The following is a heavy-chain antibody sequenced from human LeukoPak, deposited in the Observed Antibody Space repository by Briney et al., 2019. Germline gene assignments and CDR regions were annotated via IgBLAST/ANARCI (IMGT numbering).Heavy chain of an antibody. Sequence: SETLSLTCTVSGGSISGSSSYWGWIRQPPGKGLEWIGSMYYSGSTYYNPSLPSRVTKSVDTSKNQFSLKVISVTAADTAVYYCARVSGSYFYYYYMDVWAKGPRSPSP. J-gene: IGHJ6*03. V-gene: IGHV4-39*07. CDR2: MYYSGST. CDR3: ARVSGSYFYYYYMDV. CDR1: GGSISGSSSY. D-gene: IGHD1-26*01.